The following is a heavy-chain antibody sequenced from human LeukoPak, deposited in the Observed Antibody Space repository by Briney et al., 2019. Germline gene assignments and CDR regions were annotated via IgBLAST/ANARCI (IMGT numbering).Heavy chain of an antibody. CDR1: GFTFSSYG. J-gene: IGHJ6*04. Sequence: GGSLRLSCAASGFTFSSYGVHWVREAPGGGVEGVAVIWYDGSNKYYADSVKGRFTPSREHSKNTLYLQMNSLRAEDTAVYYCARDMRAMVRGVIVYYGMDVWGKGTTVTVSS. V-gene: IGHV3-33*01. CDR3: ARDMRAMVRGVIVYYGMDV. D-gene: IGHD3-10*01. CDR2: IWYDGSNK.